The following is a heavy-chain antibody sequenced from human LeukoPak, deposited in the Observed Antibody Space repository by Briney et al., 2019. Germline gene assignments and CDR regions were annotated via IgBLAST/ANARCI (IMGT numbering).Heavy chain of an antibody. CDR2: ISGSGGST. Sequence: GGSLRLSCAASGFTFSSYAMSWVRQAPGKGLEWVSAISGSGGSTYYADSVKGRFTISRDNSKNTLYLQMNSLRAEDTAVYYCAKASPGSPYRAPLIDYYYDSSYTPGGGLGYWGQGTLVTVSS. D-gene: IGHD3-22*01. CDR1: GFTFSSYA. J-gene: IGHJ4*02. V-gene: IGHV3-23*01. CDR3: AKASPGSPYRAPLIDYYYDSSYTPGGGLGY.